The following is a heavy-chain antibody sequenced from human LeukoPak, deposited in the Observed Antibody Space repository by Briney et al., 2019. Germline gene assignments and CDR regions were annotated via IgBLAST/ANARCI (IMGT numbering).Heavy chain of an antibody. CDR3: ALSSG. Sequence: GGSPRLSCAASGFTISSYETNWVRQAPGKGLEWVAFIRYDGSNKYYADSVKGRFTISRNNSKNTLYLQMNSLRAEDTAVYYCALSSGWGQGTLVTVSS. D-gene: IGHD6-19*01. V-gene: IGHV3-30*02. CDR1: GFTISSYE. CDR2: IRYDGSNK. J-gene: IGHJ4*02.